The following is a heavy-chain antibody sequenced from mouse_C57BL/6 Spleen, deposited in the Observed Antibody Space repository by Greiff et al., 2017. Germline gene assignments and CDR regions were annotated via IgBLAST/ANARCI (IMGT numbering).Heavy chain of an antibody. V-gene: IGHV14-2*01. CDR2: IDPEDGET. J-gene: IGHJ2*01. Sequence: EVQLQESGAELVKPGASVKLSCTASGFNIKDYYMHWVKQRTEQGLERIGRIDPEDGETKYAPKFQGKATITADTSSNTAYLQLSSLTSEDTAVYYFVCVPFYYSNYDYWGQGTTLTVSS. CDR3: VCVPFYYSNYDY. D-gene: IGHD2-5*01. CDR1: GFNIKDYY.